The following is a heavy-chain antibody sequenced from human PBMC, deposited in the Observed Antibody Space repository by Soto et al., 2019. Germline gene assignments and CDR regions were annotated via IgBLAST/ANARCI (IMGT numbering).Heavy chain of an antibody. CDR1: GYTFTSYG. Sequence: QVQLVQSGAEVKKPGASVKVSCKASGYTFTSYGISWVRQAPGQGLEWMGWISAYNGNTNYAQKLQGRVTMTTDTSTSTAYMELRRLRSDDTAVYYCAGSQSRRDYYFWSGYFSYYYYGMDVWGQGTTVTVS. CDR2: ISAYNGNT. V-gene: IGHV1-18*01. J-gene: IGHJ6*02. CDR3: AGSQSRRDYYFWSGYFSYYYYGMDV. D-gene: IGHD3-3*01.